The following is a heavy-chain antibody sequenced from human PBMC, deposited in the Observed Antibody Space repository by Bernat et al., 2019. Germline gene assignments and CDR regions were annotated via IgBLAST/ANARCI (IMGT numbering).Heavy chain of an antibody. CDR3: AKDFGGYSGYPYDAFDI. D-gene: IGHD5-12*01. CDR2: ISDSGGST. J-gene: IGHJ3*02. CDR1: GFTFSSYA. Sequence: EVQLLESGGGLVQPGGSLRLSCAASGFTFSSYAMTWVRQAPRKGLEWVSGISDSGGSTYYADSVKGRFTISRDNSKNTLYLQMNSLRAEDTAVYYCAKDFGGYSGYPYDAFDIWGQGTMVTVSS. V-gene: IGHV3-23*01.